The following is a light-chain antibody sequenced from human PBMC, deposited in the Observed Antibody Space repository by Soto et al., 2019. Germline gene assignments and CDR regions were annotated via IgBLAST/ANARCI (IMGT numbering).Light chain of an antibody. J-gene: IGKJ1*01. Sequence: DIQMTQSPATLSASVGDRVTITCRASQSVRSWLAWYQQKPGKAPKLLIYKASSLESGVPSRFSGSGSGTEFTLTISSLQPDDFATYYCQRYNSYETFGQGTKVDI. CDR2: KAS. V-gene: IGKV1-5*03. CDR1: QSVRSW. CDR3: QRYNSYET.